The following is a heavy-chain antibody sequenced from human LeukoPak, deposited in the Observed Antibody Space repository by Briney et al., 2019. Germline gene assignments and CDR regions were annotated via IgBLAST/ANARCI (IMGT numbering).Heavy chain of an antibody. V-gene: IGHV5-51*01. CDR3: ARRRRDGYIDY. CDR1: GYSFTSYW. D-gene: IGHD5-24*01. Sequence: GESLKISCQGSGYSFTSYWIGWVRQTPGKGLEWMGSIYPDDSNTKYNPSFQGQVIISADKSISTAYLQWSSLKPSDTAMYYCARRRRDGYIDYWGQGTLVTVSS. CDR2: IYPDDSNT. J-gene: IGHJ4*02.